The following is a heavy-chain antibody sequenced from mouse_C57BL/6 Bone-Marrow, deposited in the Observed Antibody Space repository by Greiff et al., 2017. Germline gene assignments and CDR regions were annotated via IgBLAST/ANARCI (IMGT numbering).Heavy chain of an antibody. V-gene: IGHV5-4*03. CDR1: GFTFSSYA. CDR3: ARYYYGSSRWYFDV. D-gene: IGHD1-1*01. J-gene: IGHJ1*03. Sequence: EVKLVESGGGLVKPGGSLKLSCAASGFTFSSYAMSWVRQTPEKRLEWVATISDGGSYTYYPDTVKGRFTISRDNAKNNLYLQMSHLKSGDTAMYYCARYYYGSSRWYFDVWGTGTTVTVSS. CDR2: ISDGGSYT.